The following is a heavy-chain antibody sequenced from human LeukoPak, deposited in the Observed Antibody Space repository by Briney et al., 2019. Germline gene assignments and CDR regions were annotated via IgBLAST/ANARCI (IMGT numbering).Heavy chain of an antibody. Sequence: ASVKVSCKASGYTFTSYGISWVRQAPGQGLEWMGWISAYNGNTNYAQKLQGRVTMTTDTSTSTAYMELRSLRSDDTAVYYCARDRGRQQHPYNWFDPWGQGTLVTVSS. J-gene: IGHJ5*02. D-gene: IGHD6-13*01. CDR3: ARDRGRQQHPYNWFDP. V-gene: IGHV1-18*01. CDR2: ISAYNGNT. CDR1: GYTFTSYG.